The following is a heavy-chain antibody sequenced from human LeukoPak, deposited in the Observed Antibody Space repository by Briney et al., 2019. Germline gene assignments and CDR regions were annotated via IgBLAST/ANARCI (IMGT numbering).Heavy chain of an antibody. J-gene: IGHJ3*02. Sequence: GGSLRLSCAASGFTFSSYSMNWVRQAPGKGLEWVSSISSSSSYIYYADSLKGRLTISRDNARKSLYLQMNSLRVDDMAVYYCARDSGGHNWNFAFDIWGQGTMVTVSS. CDR3: ARDSGGHNWNFAFDI. V-gene: IGHV3-21*01. CDR2: ISSSSSYI. D-gene: IGHD1-20*01. CDR1: GFTFSSYS.